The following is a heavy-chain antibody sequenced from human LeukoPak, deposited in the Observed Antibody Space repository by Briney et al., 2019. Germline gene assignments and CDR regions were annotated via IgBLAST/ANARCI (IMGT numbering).Heavy chain of an antibody. CDR2: ISSRSTTI. Sequence: GGSLRLSCASSVFTFSSNSMHWVRQAPGKGLEWVSYISSRSTTIYYADSVKGRFTISRDNSKNSLYLQMNSLRDEDTAVYYCEKSPYEILTGATWHLFDYWGQGTLVTVSS. V-gene: IGHV3-48*02. J-gene: IGHJ4*02. CDR3: EKSPYEILTGATWHLFDY. CDR1: VFTFSSNS. D-gene: IGHD3-9*01.